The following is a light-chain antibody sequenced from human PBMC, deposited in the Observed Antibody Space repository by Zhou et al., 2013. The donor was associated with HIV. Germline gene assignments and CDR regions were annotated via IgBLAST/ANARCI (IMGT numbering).Light chain of an antibody. CDR1: QSVSGTY. J-gene: IGKJ2*01. CDR2: GAS. Sequence: ENVLTQSPGTLSLSPGERATLSCRASQSVSGTYLAWYQQKPGQAPRLLIYGASSRATGIPDRFSGSGSGTDFTLTISRLEPEDFAVYYCQHYGVSPYTFGPGTKLEI. V-gene: IGKV3-20*01. CDR3: QHYGVSPYT.